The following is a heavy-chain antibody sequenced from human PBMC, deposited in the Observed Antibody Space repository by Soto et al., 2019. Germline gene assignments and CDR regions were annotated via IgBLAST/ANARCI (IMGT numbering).Heavy chain of an antibody. CDR3: ARERMVYAYPSYIDV. CDR1: GFTFSSYE. Sequence: GGSLRLSCAASGFTFSSYEMNWVRQAPGKGLEWVSYISSSGSTIYYADSVKGRFTISRDNAKNSLYLQMNSLRAEDTAVYYCARERMVYAYPSYIDVWGQGTPATVYS. CDR2: ISSSGSTI. V-gene: IGHV3-48*03. J-gene: IGHJ6*02. D-gene: IGHD2-8*01.